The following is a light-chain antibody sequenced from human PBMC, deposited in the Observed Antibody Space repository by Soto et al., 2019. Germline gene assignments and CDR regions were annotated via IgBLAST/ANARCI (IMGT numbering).Light chain of an antibody. CDR3: SSYTTSSTRV. CDR1: SSDVGAYDY. V-gene: IGLV2-14*03. CDR2: EVS. J-gene: IGLJ1*01. Sequence: QSALTQPASVSGSPGQSITISCTGTSSDVGAYDYVSWYQQHPDKAPKLMIYEVSYRPSGVSNRFSGSKSVNTATLTISGLQAEDEADYYCSSYTTSSTRVFRTGTKVTV.